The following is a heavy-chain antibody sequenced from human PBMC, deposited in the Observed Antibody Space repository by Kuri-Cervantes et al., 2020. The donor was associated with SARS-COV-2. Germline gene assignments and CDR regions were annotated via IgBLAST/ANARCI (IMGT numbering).Heavy chain of an antibody. V-gene: IGHV4-30-4*02. CDR2: IYYSGST. CDR3: ARDGRAYGSGSRERYGMDV. Sequence: SETLSLTCAVSGASISSDDYYWSWIRQPPGKGLEWIGYIYYSGSTYYNPSLKSRVTITVDTSKNQFSLKLSSVTAADTAVYYCARDGRAYGSGSRERYGMDVWGQGTTVTVSS. J-gene: IGHJ6*02. D-gene: IGHD3-10*01. CDR1: GASISSDDYY.